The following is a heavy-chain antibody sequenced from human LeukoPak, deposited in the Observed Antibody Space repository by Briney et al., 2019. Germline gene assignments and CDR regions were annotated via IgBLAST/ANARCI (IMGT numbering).Heavy chain of an antibody. J-gene: IGHJ4*02. CDR1: GFTLGSYW. CDR2: IKEDGSET. CDR3: ARTTYGDY. D-gene: IGHD1-1*01. Sequence: PGGSLRLSCAASGFTLGSYWMTWVRQAPRKGLEWAAAIKEDGSETYYVDSVKGRFTISRDNAKNSLYLEMSSLRAEDTAVYYCARTTYGDYWGQGTLVTVSS. V-gene: IGHV3-7*02.